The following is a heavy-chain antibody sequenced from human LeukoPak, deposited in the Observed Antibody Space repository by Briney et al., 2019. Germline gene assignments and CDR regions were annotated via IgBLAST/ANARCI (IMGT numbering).Heavy chain of an antibody. J-gene: IGHJ4*02. Sequence: GFLKLSFATPGFTLYRYSHSLVRQAPREGVEWGSAISGSGGSTYYADSVKGRFTISRDNSKNTLYLQMNSLRAEDTAVYYCVAVKYDFWSGPPHYWGQGTLVTVSS. CDR2: ISGSGGST. V-gene: IGHV3-23*01. CDR1: GFTLYRYS. D-gene: IGHD3-3*01. CDR3: VAVKYDFWSGPPHY.